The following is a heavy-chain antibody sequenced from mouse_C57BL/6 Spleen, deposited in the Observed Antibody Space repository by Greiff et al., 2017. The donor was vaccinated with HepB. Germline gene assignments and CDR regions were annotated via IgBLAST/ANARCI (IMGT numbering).Heavy chain of an antibody. CDR2: IYPRSGNT. CDR1: GYTFTSYG. CDR3: ARRGGEPGFAY. Sequence: QVQLQQSGAELARPGASVKLSCKASGYTFTSYGISWVKQRTGQGLEWIGEIYPRSGNTYYNEKFKGKATLTAAKSSSTAYMELRSLTSEDSAVYLCARRGGEPGFAYWGRGTLVTVSA. V-gene: IGHV1-81*01. J-gene: IGHJ3*01.